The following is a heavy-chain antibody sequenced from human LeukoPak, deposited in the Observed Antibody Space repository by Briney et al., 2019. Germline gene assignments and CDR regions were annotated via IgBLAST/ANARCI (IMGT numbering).Heavy chain of an antibody. D-gene: IGHD3-22*01. CDR2: IKQDGSEN. Sequence: GGSLRLSCAASGFTFRSYWMSWVRQAPGKGLEWVANIKQDGSENYYVDSVKGRFTISRDNAKNSLYLQTNSLRAEDTAVYYCARDFPYYYDTSGYYSDYWGQGTLVTVSS. CDR1: GFTFRSYW. V-gene: IGHV3-7*01. CDR3: ARDFPYYYDTSGYYSDY. J-gene: IGHJ4*02.